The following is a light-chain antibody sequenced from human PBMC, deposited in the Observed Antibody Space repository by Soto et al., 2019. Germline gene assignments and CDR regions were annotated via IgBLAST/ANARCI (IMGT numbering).Light chain of an antibody. Sequence: IVMTQSPATLAVSPGDTATLSCRASQSLGGNLAWYQQKPGQGPRLLIFRASSRATGVPARFSASGSGTEFTLTISGLQSEDFGTYYCQQYKDWPPLTFGGGTRVDIK. J-gene: IGKJ4*01. CDR1: QSLGGN. V-gene: IGKV3-15*01. CDR3: QQYKDWPPLT. CDR2: RAS.